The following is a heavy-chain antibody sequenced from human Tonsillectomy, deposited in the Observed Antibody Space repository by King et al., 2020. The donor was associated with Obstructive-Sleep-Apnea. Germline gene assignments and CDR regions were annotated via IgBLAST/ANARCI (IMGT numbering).Heavy chain of an antibody. D-gene: IGHD1-14*01. CDR3: ARDPESPTPIYSFYY. Sequence: VQLVESGGDVVQPGRSLRLSCAASGFTFSNYGLHWVRQAPGKGLEWVAVISYDGSDKYYADSVKGRYTISRYNSKNTLYLQMSSLKTEDTAVYYCARDPESPTPIYSFYYWGQGTLVTVSS. CDR2: ISYDGSDK. V-gene: IGHV3-30*05. J-gene: IGHJ4*02. CDR1: GFTFSNYG.